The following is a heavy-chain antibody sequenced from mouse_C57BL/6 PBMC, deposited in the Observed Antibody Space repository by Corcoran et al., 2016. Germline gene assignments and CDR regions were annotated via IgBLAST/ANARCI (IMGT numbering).Heavy chain of an antibody. V-gene: IGHV1-26*01. Sequence: EVQLQQSGPEMVKPGASVKISCKASGYTYTDYYINMVKQSHGKSLEWSGDINPNNGGTRYNQKFKGKFTLTLDKSSSTAYMELRSLTSEDSAVYYCARGNYYGSSWYFDVWGTGTTVTVSS. CDR1: GYTYTDYY. J-gene: IGHJ1*03. CDR3: ARGNYYGSSWYFDV. D-gene: IGHD1-1*01. CDR2: INPNNGGT.